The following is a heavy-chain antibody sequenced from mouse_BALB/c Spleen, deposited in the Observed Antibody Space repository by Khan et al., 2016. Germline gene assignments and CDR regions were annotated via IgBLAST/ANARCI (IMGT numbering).Heavy chain of an antibody. V-gene: IGHV3-2*02. CDR3: ASRNWDVDY. CDR1: GYSITSDYA. Sequence: EVQLQESGPGLVKPSQSLSLTCTVTGYSITSDYAWNWIRQFPGNKLEWMGYISYSGSTSHNPSLKSRISITRDTSKNQFFLQLNSVTTEDTATYYCASRNWDVDYWGQGTTLTVSS. CDR2: ISYSGST. D-gene: IGHD4-1*02. J-gene: IGHJ2*01.